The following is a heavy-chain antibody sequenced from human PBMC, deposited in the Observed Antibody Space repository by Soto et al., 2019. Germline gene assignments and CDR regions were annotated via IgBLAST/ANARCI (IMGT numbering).Heavy chain of an antibody. CDR1: GGSISSGGYY. Sequence: QVQLQESGPGLVKPSQTLSLTCTVSGGSISSGGYYWSWIRQHPGKGLEWIGYIYYSGSTYYNPSPKSRVTISVDHSKNPFPLKLSSVTAADTAVYYCARDGVQPDSSSWGQGTLVTVSS. J-gene: IGHJ4*02. CDR3: ARDGVQPDSSS. D-gene: IGHD6-13*01. V-gene: IGHV4-31*03. CDR2: IYYSGST.